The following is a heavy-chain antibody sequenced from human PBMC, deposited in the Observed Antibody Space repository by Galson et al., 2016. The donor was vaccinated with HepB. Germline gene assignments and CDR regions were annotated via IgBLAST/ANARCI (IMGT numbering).Heavy chain of an antibody. J-gene: IGHJ5*02. CDR3: ARTFGYPNWFDP. CDR1: GFTFNSHP. Sequence: SLRLSCAASGFTFNSHPMAWCRQAPAKGLEWVSTVHPDGSTYYTVSVKGRFTISKDISKNMLFLQMNSLRGEDTAIYYCARTFGYPNWFDPWGQGTLVTVSS. CDR2: VHPDGST. V-gene: IGHV3-23*01. D-gene: IGHD3-16*01.